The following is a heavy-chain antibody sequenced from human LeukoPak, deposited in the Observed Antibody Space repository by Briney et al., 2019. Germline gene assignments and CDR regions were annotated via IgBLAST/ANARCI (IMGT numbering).Heavy chain of an antibody. CDR2: ISSSSSYI. V-gene: IGHV3-21*01. J-gene: IGHJ3*02. D-gene: IGHD6-25*01. Sequence: GGSLRLSCAASGITFNSYTMNWVRQAPGKGLEWVSSISSSSSYIYYAASVKGRFTISRDNAKNTLYLQMNSLRAEDTAVYYCARRSAAKDAFDIWGQGTMVTVSS. CDR1: GITFNSYT. CDR3: ARRSAAKDAFDI.